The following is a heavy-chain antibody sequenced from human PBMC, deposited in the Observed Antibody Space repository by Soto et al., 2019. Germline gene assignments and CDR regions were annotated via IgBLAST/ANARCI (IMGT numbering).Heavy chain of an antibody. J-gene: IGHJ6*02. V-gene: IGHV1-69*01. CDR2: IIPIFGTA. CDR3: AGGIAAAGTVYYYGMDV. D-gene: IGHD6-13*01. CDR1: GGTFSSYA. Sequence: QVQLVQSGAEVKKPGSSVKVSCKASGGTFSSYAISWVRQAPGQGLEWMGGIIPIFGTANYAQKFQGRVTITADESTSTAYMELSSLRSEDTAVYYCAGGIAAAGTVYYYGMDVWGQGTTVTVSS.